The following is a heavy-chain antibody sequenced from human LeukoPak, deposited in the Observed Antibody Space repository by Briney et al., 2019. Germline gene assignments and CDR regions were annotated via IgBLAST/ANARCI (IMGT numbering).Heavy chain of an antibody. Sequence: PGGSLRLSCAASGFTFSSYAMHWVRQAPGKGLEYVSAISSNGGSTYYANSVKGRFTISRDNSKNTLYLQMGSLRAEDMAVYYCARARYSSSLCYWGQGTLVTVSS. CDR1: GFTFSSYA. D-gene: IGHD6-13*01. CDR2: ISSNGGST. CDR3: ARARYSSSLCY. V-gene: IGHV3-64*01. J-gene: IGHJ4*02.